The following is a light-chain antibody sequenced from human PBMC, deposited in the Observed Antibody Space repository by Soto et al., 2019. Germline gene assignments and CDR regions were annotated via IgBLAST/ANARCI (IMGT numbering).Light chain of an antibody. Sequence: EIVLTQSPATLSLSPGERATLSCRASQSVNSYLAWYQQKPGQAPRLVIHGASTRATDFPARFSGSGSGTEFTLTISSLQSEDIAVYYCHQYYTWPRTFGQGTKVDI. V-gene: IGKV3-15*01. CDR2: GAS. J-gene: IGKJ1*01. CDR1: QSVNSY. CDR3: HQYYTWPRT.